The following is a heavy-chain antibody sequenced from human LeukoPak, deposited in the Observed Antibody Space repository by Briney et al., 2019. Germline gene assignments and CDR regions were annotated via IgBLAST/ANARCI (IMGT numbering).Heavy chain of an antibody. CDR2: INPNSGGT. CDR3: ASRGELRYFDWSSFDY. Sequence: ASVEVSCKASGYTFTGYYMHWVRQAPGQGLEWMGWINPNSGGTNYAQKFQGRVTMTRDTSISTAYMELSRLRSDDTAVYYCASRGELRYFDWSSFDYWGQGTLVTVSS. CDR1: GYTFTGYY. D-gene: IGHD3-9*01. V-gene: IGHV1-2*02. J-gene: IGHJ4*02.